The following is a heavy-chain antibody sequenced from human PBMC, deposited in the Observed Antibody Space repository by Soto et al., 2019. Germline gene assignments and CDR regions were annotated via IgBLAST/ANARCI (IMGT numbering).Heavy chain of an antibody. Sequence: RASVKVSCKASGYTFTGYYMHWVRQAPGQGLEWMGWINPNSGGTNYAQKFQGRVTMTRDTSISTAYMELSRLRSDDTAVYYCARERTRYYDILTGYYDESGFDPWGQGTLVTVSS. CDR2: INPNSGGT. V-gene: IGHV1-2*02. CDR3: ARERTRYYDILTGYYDESGFDP. D-gene: IGHD3-9*01. CDR1: GYTFTGYY. J-gene: IGHJ5*02.